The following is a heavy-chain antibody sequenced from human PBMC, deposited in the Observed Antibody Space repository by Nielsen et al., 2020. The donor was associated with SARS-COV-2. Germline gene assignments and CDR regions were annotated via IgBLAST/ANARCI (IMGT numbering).Heavy chain of an antibody. CDR2: ISWNSGSI. CDR3: AKDMNYYDSSGYYHGYYFDY. J-gene: IGHJ4*02. D-gene: IGHD3-22*01. V-gene: IGHV3-9*01. Sequence: WIRQPPGKGLEWVSGISWNSGSIGYADSVKGRFTISRDNAKNSLYLQMNSLRAEDTALYYCAKDMNYYDSSGYYHGYYFDYWGQGTLVTVSS.